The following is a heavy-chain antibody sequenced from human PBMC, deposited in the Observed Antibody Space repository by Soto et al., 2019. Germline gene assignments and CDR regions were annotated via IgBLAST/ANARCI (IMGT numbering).Heavy chain of an antibody. Sequence: ASVKVSCKASGYTFSDYYIHWVRQAPGQGLEWMGWINPNSGGTKCAPKFQGGVTMTRDTSITTAYMELSRLRSGDTAVYYCAREPATAKPEGVDFWGQGTLVTVSS. CDR3: AREPATAKPEGVDF. J-gene: IGHJ4*02. D-gene: IGHD1-1*01. V-gene: IGHV1-2*02. CDR2: INPNSGGT. CDR1: GYTFSDYY.